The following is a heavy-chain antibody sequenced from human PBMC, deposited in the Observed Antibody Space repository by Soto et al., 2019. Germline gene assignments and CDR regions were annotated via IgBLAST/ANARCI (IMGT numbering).Heavy chain of an antibody. V-gene: IGHV3-53*01. CDR1: GLTISGEKY. CDR2: LYDVDGS. D-gene: IGHD1-1*01. Sequence: DVQLVESGGGLIQPGESLRLSCAAFGLTISGEKYVAWVRQAPGKGLEWVSALYDVDGSFYADSVTGRFTTSSDSSKTTVYLQMTDLSPDDTAVYYCATWLEREHAFDVWGQGKTVTISS. J-gene: IGHJ3*01. CDR3: ATWLEREHAFDV.